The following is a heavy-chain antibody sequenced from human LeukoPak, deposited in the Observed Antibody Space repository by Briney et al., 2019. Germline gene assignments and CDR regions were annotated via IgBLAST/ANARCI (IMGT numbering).Heavy chain of an antibody. CDR1: GGSIRSNSFY. CDR2: ISFSGST. J-gene: IGHJ4*02. Sequence: SETLSLTCTVSGGSIRSNSFYWGWSRQPPGKGLEWIGSISFSGSTSYSPSLKSRITISVDTSKNEFSLKLDSVTAADTAVYYCARSRSRPLLPPLPKSQYYFDYWGQGTLVTVSS. CDR3: ARSRSRPLLPPLPKSQYYFDY. V-gene: IGHV4-39*01. D-gene: IGHD2-21*01.